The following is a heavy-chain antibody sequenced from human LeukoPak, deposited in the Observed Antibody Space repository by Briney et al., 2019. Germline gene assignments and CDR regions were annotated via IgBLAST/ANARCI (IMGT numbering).Heavy chain of an antibody. J-gene: IGHJ5*02. CDR1: HVSISTYY. CDR2: IHYSGST. D-gene: IGHD3-10*01. CDR3: ARDIYGSGHGWFDT. V-gene: IGHV4-59*01. Sequence: SETLSLTCTVSHVSISTYYWSWIRQPPGKGLEWMGCIHYSGSTNYNPSLKSRVTISVDTSKKQLSLMLRSVTAADTAVYYCARDIYGSGHGWFDTWGQGTLVTVSS.